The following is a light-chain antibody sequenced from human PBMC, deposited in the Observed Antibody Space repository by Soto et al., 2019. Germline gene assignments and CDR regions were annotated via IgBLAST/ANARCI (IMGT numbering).Light chain of an antibody. J-gene: IGKJ3*01. V-gene: IGKV3-20*01. CDR1: QSISSTY. CDR2: GAS. CDR3: QQYGSSLCS. Sequence: ESVLTQSPGTLSLSPGERATLACRASQSISSTYLAWYHQKSGQAPRLLIYGASSRATGIPDRFSGSGSGTDFTIAISRLEPEDFEVHYCQQYGSSLCSFGPWTKLDIK.